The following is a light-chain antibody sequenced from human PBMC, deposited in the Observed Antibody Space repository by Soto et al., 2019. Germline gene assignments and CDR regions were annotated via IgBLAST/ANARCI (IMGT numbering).Light chain of an antibody. J-gene: IGLJ1*01. Sequence: QLVLTQPPSVSGAPGQRVTISCTGSSSNIGADYDVQWYQQLPGTAPKLLIYYNTNRPSGVPDRFSGSKSGTSASLAITGLQAEDEADYYCQSYDSNVSGYVFGTGTKVTVL. CDR3: QSYDSNVSGYV. CDR2: YNT. CDR1: SSNIGADYD. V-gene: IGLV1-40*01.